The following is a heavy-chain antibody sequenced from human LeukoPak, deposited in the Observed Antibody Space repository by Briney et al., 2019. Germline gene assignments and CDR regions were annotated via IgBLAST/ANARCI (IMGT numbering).Heavy chain of an antibody. Sequence: QTGGSLRLSCAASGFTFSSYSMNWVRQAPGKGLEWVAVTSDDGRKEIYADSVKGRFTISRDNSKNTLYLEMNSLRGEDTALYYCARAAAETGAFRDNWFDPWGQGTLVTVSS. CDR2: TSDDGRKE. V-gene: IGHV3-30*03. J-gene: IGHJ5*02. D-gene: IGHD6-19*01. CDR1: GFTFSSYS. CDR3: ARAAAETGAFRDNWFDP.